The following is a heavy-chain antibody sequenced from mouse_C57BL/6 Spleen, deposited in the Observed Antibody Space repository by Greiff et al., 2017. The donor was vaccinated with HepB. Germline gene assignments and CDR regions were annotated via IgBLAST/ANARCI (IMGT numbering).Heavy chain of an antibody. V-gene: IGHV1-15*01. CDR1: GYTFTDYE. J-gene: IGHJ2*01. D-gene: IGHD2-3*01. CDR2: IDPETGGT. CDR3: TRKDGYYDY. Sequence: QVQLQQSGAELVRPGASVTLSCKASGYTFTDYEMHWVKQTPVHGLEWIGAIDPETGGTAYNQKFKGKAILTADKSPSTAYMELRSLTSEDSAVYYCTRKDGYYDYWGQGTTLTVSS.